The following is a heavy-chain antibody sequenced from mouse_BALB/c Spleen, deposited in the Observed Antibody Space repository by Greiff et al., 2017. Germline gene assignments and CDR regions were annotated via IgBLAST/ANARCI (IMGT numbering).Heavy chain of an antibody. Sequence: EVHLVESGGGLVQPGGSRKLSCAASGFTFSSFGMHWVRQAPEKGLEWVAYISSGSSTIYYADTVKGRFTISRDNPKNTLFLQMTSLRYEDTAMYYCARSYDDYYAMDDWGQGTSVTVST. CDR2: ISSGSSTI. CDR3: ARSYDDYYAMDD. J-gene: IGHJ4*01. V-gene: IGHV5-17*02. CDR1: GFTFSSFG. D-gene: IGHD2-14*01.